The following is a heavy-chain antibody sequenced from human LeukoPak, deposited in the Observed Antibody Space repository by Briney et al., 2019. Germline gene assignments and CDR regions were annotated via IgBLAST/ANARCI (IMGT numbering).Heavy chain of an antibody. CDR2: IKEDGSQK. V-gene: IGHV3-7*01. Sequence: PGGSLRLSCAASGFTFSNYWMSWVRQAPGKGLEWVANIKEDGSQKYYVDSLKGRFTISRDNVKNSLYLQMNSLRIEDTALYYCARAGGYTSGWYDIAYFQHWGQGTLVTVSS. J-gene: IGHJ1*01. CDR3: ARAGGYTSGWYDIAYFQH. CDR1: GFTFSNYW. D-gene: IGHD6-19*01.